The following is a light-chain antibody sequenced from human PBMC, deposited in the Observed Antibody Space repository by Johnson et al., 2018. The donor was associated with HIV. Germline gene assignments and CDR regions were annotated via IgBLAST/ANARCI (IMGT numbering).Light chain of an antibody. CDR1: SSNIGDNY. CDR2: ENN. J-gene: IGLJ1*01. CDR3: GTWDTSPGAHYV. Sequence: QSVLTQPPSVSAAPGQKVTISCSGSSSNIGDNYVSWYQQVPGTAPKLLIYENNKRPSGIPDRFSASQSGTSATLDITGLQTGDEADYYCGTWDTSPGAHYVFGSGTKVTVL. V-gene: IGLV1-51*02.